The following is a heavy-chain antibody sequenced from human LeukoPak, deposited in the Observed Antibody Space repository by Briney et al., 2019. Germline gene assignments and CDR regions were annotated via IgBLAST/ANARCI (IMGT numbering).Heavy chain of an antibody. V-gene: IGHV1-18*01. Sequence: ASVKLSCKASGYTFTSYGISWVRQAPGQGLEWMGWISAYNGNTNYAQKLQGRVTMTTDTSTSTAYMERRSLRSDDTAVYYCATGEDTAMVGDFDYWGQGTLVTVSS. CDR2: ISAYNGNT. D-gene: IGHD5-18*01. CDR3: ATGEDTAMVGDFDY. CDR1: GYTFTSYG. J-gene: IGHJ4*02.